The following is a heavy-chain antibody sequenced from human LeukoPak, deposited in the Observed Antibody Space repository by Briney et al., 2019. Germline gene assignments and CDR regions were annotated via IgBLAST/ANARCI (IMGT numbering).Heavy chain of an antibody. D-gene: IGHD7-27*01. CDR1: GFTFSSYW. J-gene: IGHJ4*02. CDR3: TRGPLGTGEIDY. CDR2: IISDASST. V-gene: IGHV3-74*01. Sequence: HTGGSLRLSCAPSGFTFSSYWMHWVRQAPGKGLFWVSRIISDASSTLYANSVKGRFTISRDNAKNMLYPQMNSLTVEDTGVYYCTRGPLGTGEIDYWGQGTLVTVSS.